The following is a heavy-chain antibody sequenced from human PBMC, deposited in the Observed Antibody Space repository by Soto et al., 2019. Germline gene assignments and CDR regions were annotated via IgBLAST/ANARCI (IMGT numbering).Heavy chain of an antibody. D-gene: IGHD3-10*01. CDR1: GGSINNYD. Sequence: SETLSLTCTVAGGSINNYDWSWIRQPPGKGLEWIGYIHYSGTTKYDPSLKSRVTISVDTSKNQFSLKLNSVTAADTAVYYCARDRSTAGAYYFDFWGQGTLVTVSS. J-gene: IGHJ4*02. CDR2: IHYSGTT. V-gene: IGHV4-59*01. CDR3: ARDRSTAGAYYFDF.